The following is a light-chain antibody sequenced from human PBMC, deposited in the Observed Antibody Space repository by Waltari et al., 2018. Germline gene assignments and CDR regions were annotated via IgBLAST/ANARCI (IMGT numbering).Light chain of an antibody. CDR1: QSISNY. CDR3: QQYNTYSS. J-gene: IGKJ2*03. CDR2: KAS. V-gene: IGKV1-5*03. Sequence: DIQMTQSPSTLSASVGDTITITCRASQSISNYLACHQQKPGKAPKLLIYKASSSGSGVPSRFSGSGSGTEFTLTISSLQPDDFATYYCQQYNTYSSFGQGTKLEIK.